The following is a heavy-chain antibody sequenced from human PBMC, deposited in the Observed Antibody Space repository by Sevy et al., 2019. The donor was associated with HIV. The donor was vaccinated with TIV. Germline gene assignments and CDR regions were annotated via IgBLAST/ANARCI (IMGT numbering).Heavy chain of an antibody. CDR3: AGENAWGRGYS. V-gene: IGHV4-59*08. J-gene: IGHJ4*02. CDR2: IYYNGHI. CDR1: GGSITSLY. Sequence: SETLSLTCTVSGGSITSLYWNWIRQPPGKGLEWIANIYYNGHINYNPSLKRRATLYLDTSKNQLSLRLSSVTAADTAMYYCAGENAWGRGYSWGQGTLVTVSS. D-gene: IGHD1-26*01.